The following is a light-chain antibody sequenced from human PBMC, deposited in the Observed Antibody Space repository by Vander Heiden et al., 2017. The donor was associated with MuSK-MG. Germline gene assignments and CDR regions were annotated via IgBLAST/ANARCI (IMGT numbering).Light chain of an antibody. CDR1: KLGDKY. V-gene: IGLV3-1*01. J-gene: IGLJ2*01. CDR2: QDS. CDR3: QAWDSSTGG. Sequence: SYELTQPPSVSVSPGQTASITCSGDKLGDKYACWYQQKPGQSPGLVIYQDSKRPSGIPERFSGSNSGNTATLTISGTQAMDEADDYCQAWDSSTGGFGGGTKLTVL.